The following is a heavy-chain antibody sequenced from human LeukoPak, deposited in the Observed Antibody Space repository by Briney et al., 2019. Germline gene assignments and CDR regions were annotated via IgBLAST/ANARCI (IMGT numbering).Heavy chain of an antibody. CDR2: ISSSSSTI. CDR1: GFTFSSYS. CDR3: ARVWAALGATTAGDY. J-gene: IGHJ4*02. D-gene: IGHD1-26*01. Sequence: GGSLRLSCAASGFTFSSYSVNWVRQAPGKGLEWVSYISSSSSTIYYADSVKGRFTISRDNAKKSLYLQMNSLRAEDTAVYYCARVWAALGATTAGDYWGQGTLVTVSS. V-gene: IGHV3-48*04.